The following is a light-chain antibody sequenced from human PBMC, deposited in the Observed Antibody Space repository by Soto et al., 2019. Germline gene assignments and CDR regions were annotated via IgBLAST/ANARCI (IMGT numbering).Light chain of an antibody. CDR3: QQSYNTPWT. CDR1: QSISNY. CDR2: AAS. V-gene: IGKV1-39*01. Sequence: DLQMTQSPSSLSASVGDRVTITCRASQSISNYLNWYQQKPGKAPKLLIYAASTLQSGVPSRFSGSGSGTDFTLTISRLQPEDFATYYCQQSYNTPWTFGQGTKVEIK. J-gene: IGKJ1*01.